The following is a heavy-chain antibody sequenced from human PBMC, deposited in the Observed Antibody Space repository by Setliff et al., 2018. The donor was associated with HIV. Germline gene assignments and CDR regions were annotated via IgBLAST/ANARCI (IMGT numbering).Heavy chain of an antibody. D-gene: IGHD5-12*01. Sequence: SETLCLTCTVSGGSVSDTSYYWGRIRQPPGKGLEWLANVYYSGGTYYNPSLNSRVTISVDTSRNQFSLKLTSVTAADTALYFCARLGDSGYDFRGYFDYWGQGKLVTVSS. CDR2: VYYSGGT. CDR1: GGSVSDTSYY. J-gene: IGHJ4*02. CDR3: ARLGDSGYDFRGYFDY. V-gene: IGHV4-39*01.